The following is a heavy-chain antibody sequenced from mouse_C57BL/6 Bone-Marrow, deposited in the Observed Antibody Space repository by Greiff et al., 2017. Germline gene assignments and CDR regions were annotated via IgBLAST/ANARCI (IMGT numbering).Heavy chain of an antibody. D-gene: IGHD2-1*01. CDR3: ARPDLLPYAMDY. CDR2: IYPGSGNT. V-gene: IGHV1-76*01. Sequence: VQLQQSGAELVRPGASVKLSCKASGYTFTDYYINWVKQRPGQGLEWIARIYPGSGNTYYNEKFKGKATLTAEKSSSTAYMQLSSLTSEDSAVYFCARPDLLPYAMDYWGQGTSVTVSS. CDR1: GYTFTDYY. J-gene: IGHJ4*01.